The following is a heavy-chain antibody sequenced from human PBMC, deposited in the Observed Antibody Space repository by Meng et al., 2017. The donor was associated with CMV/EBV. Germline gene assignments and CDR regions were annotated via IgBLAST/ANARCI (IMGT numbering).Heavy chain of an antibody. CDR2: IYYSGST. Sequence: ESLKISCTVSGGSISSYYWSWIRQPPGKGLEWIGYIYYSGSTNYNPSLKSRVTISVDTSKNQFSLKLSSVTAADTAVYYCARERVLYYDILTGWLGYYGMDVWGQGTTVTVS. D-gene: IGHD3-9*01. CDR1: GGSISSYY. J-gene: IGHJ6*02. V-gene: IGHV4-59*01. CDR3: ARERVLYYDILTGWLGYYGMDV.